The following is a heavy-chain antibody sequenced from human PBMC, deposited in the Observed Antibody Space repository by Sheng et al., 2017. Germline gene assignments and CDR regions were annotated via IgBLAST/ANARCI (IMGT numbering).Heavy chain of an antibody. D-gene: IGHD3-16*01. Sequence: QVQLVQSGAEVKKPGASVKVTCEASGYTFNDYYIHWVRQAPGQGLDYMGRVNPNSGATIFAQKFQGRVTMTRDTSISTAYMELSRLRSDDTAMYYCAREYLGDSNQPFDSWGQGTLVTVSS. CDR3: AREYLGDSNQPFDS. CDR1: GYTFNDYY. CDR2: VNPNSGAT. V-gene: IGHV1-2*06. J-gene: IGHJ4*02.